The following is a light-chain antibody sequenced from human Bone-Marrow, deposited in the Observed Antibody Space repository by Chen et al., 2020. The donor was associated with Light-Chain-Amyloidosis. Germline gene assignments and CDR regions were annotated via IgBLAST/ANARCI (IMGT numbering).Light chain of an antibody. Sequence: DIQMTQSPSSLSASVGDRVTITCRASQSISTYLNWYQQQPGKAPKLLIYDASNLQSGVPSRFSGSGSGTDFTLTVRSPQPEDFAVYYCQQSYSTVWTFGQGTKVEIK. J-gene: IGKJ1*01. CDR2: DAS. CDR1: QSISTY. V-gene: IGKV1-39*01. CDR3: QQSYSTVWT.